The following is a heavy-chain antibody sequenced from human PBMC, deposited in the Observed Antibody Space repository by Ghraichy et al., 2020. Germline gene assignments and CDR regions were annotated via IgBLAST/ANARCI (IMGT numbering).Heavy chain of an antibody. Sequence: SETLSLTCTVSGGSISSYYWSWIRQPAGKGLEWIGRIYTSGSTNYNPSLKSRVTMSVDTSKNQFSLKLSSVTAADTAVYYCARDPLYSGYDFSDYWGQGTLVTVSS. D-gene: IGHD5-12*01. CDR3: ARDPLYSGYDFSDY. CDR2: IYTSGST. J-gene: IGHJ4*02. CDR1: GGSISSYY. V-gene: IGHV4-4*07.